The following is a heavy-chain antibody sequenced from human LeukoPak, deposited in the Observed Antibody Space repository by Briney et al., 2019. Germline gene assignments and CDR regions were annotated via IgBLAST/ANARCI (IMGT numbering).Heavy chain of an antibody. CDR3: AKDDNYIRFLS. Sequence: GGSLRLSCAASGFTVSSNYMSWVRQAPGKGLEWVSVIYSGGSTYYADSVKGRFTISRDDSKNTLYLQLNSLRVEDTAVYYCAKDDNYIRFLSWGQGTLVTVSS. CDR1: GFTVSSNY. D-gene: IGHD3-16*01. V-gene: IGHV3-53*01. CDR2: IYSGGST. J-gene: IGHJ5*02.